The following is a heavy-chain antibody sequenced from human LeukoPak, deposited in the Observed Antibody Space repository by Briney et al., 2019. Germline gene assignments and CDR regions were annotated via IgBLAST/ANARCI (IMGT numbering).Heavy chain of an antibody. V-gene: IGHV3-33*06. CDR3: AKQAKMPDY. CDR2: IWYDGSNR. D-gene: IGHD2-2*01. Sequence: PGRSLRLSCAASGFSFSDYGMHWVRQAPGKGLEWVAFIWYDGSNRYYADSVKGRLTISRDNSKNTLYLQMGSLRAEDTAVYFCAKQAKMPDYWGQGTLVTVSS. J-gene: IGHJ4*02. CDR1: GFSFSDYG.